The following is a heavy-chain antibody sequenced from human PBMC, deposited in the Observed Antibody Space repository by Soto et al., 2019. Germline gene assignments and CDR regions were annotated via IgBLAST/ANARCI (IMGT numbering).Heavy chain of an antibody. CDR1: GYTFTSYA. V-gene: IGHV1-3*01. Sequence: ASVKVSCKASGYTFTSYAMHWVRQAPGQRLEWMGWINAGNGNTKYSQKFQGRVTITRGTSASTAYMELSSLRSEDTAVYYCARSRARYSSGWYPGYWGQGTLVTVSS. CDR3: ARSRARYSSGWYPGY. D-gene: IGHD6-19*01. CDR2: INAGNGNT. J-gene: IGHJ4*02.